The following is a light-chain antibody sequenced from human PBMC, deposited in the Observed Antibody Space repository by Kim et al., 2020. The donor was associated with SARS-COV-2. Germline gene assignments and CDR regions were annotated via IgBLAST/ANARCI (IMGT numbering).Light chain of an antibody. CDR2: DVS. CDR3: CSYAGSYTYV. CDR1: NSDVGGYNY. J-gene: IGLJ1*01. Sequence: QSALTQPTSASGSPGQSVTISGSGTNSDVGGYNYVSWYQQHPGKVPKLMIYDVSKRPSGVPDRFSGSKSGNTASLTISGLQAEDEADYYCCSYAGSYTYVFGTGTKVTVL. V-gene: IGLV2-11*01.